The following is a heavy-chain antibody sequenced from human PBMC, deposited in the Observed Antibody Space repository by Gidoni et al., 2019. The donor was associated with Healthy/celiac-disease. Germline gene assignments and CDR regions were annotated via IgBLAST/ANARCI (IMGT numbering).Heavy chain of an antibody. J-gene: IGHJ3*02. CDR3: ARAGFLDAFDI. Sequence: EVQLVESGGGLVPPGGSLRLSCAASGFTFSSYDMHWVRQATGKGLEWVSAIGTAGDTYYPGSVKGRFTISRENAKNSLYLQMNSLRAGDTAVYYCARAGFLDAFDIWGQGTMVTVSS. CDR1: GFTFSSYD. D-gene: IGHD3-10*01. V-gene: IGHV3-13*01. CDR2: IGTAGDT.